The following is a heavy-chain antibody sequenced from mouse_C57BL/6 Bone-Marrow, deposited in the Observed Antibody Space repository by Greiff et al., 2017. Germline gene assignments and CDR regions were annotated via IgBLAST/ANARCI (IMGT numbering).Heavy chain of an antibody. Sequence: EVKLVESGGGLVQPGGSLSLSCAASGFTFTDYYMSWVRQPPGKALEWLGFIRNKANCYTTEYSASVKGRFTISRDNSQSILYLQMNALRAEDSATYYCARLRGKNFDYWGQGTTLTVSS. CDR2: IRNKANCYTT. CDR1: GFTFTDYY. J-gene: IGHJ2*01. V-gene: IGHV7-3*01. CDR3: ARLRGKNFDY.